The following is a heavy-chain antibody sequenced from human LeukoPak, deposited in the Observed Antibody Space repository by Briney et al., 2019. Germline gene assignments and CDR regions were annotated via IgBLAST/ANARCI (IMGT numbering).Heavy chain of an antibody. Sequence: ASVKVSCKASGYTFTSYAMNWVRQAPGQGLEWMGWINTNTGNPTYAQGFTGRFVFSLDTSVSTAYLQISSLKAEDTAVYYCARVVSSWYYYYYYYYMDVWGKGTTVTVSS. CDR1: GYTFTSYA. V-gene: IGHV7-4-1*02. CDR3: ARVVSSWYYYYYYYYMDV. J-gene: IGHJ6*03. CDR2: INTNTGNP. D-gene: IGHD6-13*01.